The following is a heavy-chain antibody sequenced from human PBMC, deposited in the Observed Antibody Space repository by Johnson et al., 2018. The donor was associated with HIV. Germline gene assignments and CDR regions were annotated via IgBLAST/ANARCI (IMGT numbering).Heavy chain of an antibody. CDR2: IKSKTDGGTT. CDR3: AKGFYSSSSSDAFDI. J-gene: IGHJ3*02. CDR1: GFIFSDAW. D-gene: IGHD6-6*01. V-gene: IGHV3-15*01. Sequence: VQLVESGGGLVQPGGSLKLSCAASGFIFSDAWMNWVRQTPGKGLEWVGRIKSKTDGGTTDYAAPVKGRFTNSRDNSKNTVYLQMNSRRAEDTAVYYCAKGFYSSSSSDAFDIWGQGTMVTVS.